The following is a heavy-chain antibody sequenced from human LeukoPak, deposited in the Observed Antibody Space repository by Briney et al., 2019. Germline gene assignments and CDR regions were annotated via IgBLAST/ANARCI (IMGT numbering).Heavy chain of an antibody. V-gene: IGHV4-39*07. CDR2: IYYSGST. Sequence: SETLSLTCTVSGGSISSSSYYWGWIRQPPGKGLEWIGSIYYSGSTYYNPSLKSRVTISVDTSKNQFSLKLSSVTAADTAVYYCARGPLRYFDGWGNWFDPWGQGTLVTVSS. CDR3: ARGPLRYFDGWGNWFDP. CDR1: GGSISSSSYY. J-gene: IGHJ5*02. D-gene: IGHD3-9*01.